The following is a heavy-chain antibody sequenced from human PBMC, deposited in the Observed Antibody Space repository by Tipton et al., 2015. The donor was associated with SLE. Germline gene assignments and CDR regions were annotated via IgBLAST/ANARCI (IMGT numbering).Heavy chain of an antibody. CDR1: GFTFSSYG. V-gene: IGHV3-33*01. J-gene: IGHJ6*02. D-gene: IGHD5-12*01. CDR3: ARDVSGYDYLGGMDV. CDR2: IWYDGSNK. Sequence: RSLRLSCAASGFTFSSYGMHWVRQAPGKGLEWVAVIWYDGSNKYYADSVKGRFTISRDNSKNTLYLQMNSLRAEDTAVYYCARDVSGYDYLGGMDVWGQGTTVTVSS.